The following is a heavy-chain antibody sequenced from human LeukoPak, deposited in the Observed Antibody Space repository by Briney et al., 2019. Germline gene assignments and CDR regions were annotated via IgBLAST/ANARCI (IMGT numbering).Heavy chain of an antibody. J-gene: IGHJ6*02. CDR3: AREVVIFPDYYYYGMDV. CDR2: ISRSGDTL. Sequence: GGYLRLSCAASGYPLRDYYETWIREAPGKGLEWISYISRSGDTLYYADSVEGRFTISRDNAKNSLFLQMNSLRADDTAVYYCAREVVIFPDYYYYGMDVWGQGTTVTVSS. D-gene: IGHD3-9*01. CDR1: GYPLRDYY. V-gene: IGHV3-11*01.